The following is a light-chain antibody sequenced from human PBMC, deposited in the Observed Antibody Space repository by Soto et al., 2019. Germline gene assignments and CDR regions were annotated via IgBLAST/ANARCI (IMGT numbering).Light chain of an antibody. CDR2: EVN. CDR3: AVWDDSLSAYV. Sequence: QSVLTQPPSVSGSPGQSVTISCTGISSDIGSYNRVSWYQQPPGTAPKLMIYEVNNRPSGVPDRFSGSTSGNTASLTISGLQAEDEADYYCAVWDDSLSAYVFGTGTKVTVL. V-gene: IGLV2-18*01. CDR1: SSDIGSYNR. J-gene: IGLJ1*01.